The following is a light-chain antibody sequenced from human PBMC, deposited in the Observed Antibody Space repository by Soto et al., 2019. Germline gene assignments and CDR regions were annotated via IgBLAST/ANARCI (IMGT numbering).Light chain of an antibody. Sequence: EVVLTQSPVTPSLSSGARATLSCRASQSFRGLLAWYQQKPGQAPRLLIYDAYNRATGIPPRFSGSGSGTDFTLTISSLEPEDSAVYYCQQRHMWPITFGQGTRLEIK. CDR2: DAY. CDR1: QSFRGL. J-gene: IGKJ5*01. V-gene: IGKV3-11*01. CDR3: QQRHMWPIT.